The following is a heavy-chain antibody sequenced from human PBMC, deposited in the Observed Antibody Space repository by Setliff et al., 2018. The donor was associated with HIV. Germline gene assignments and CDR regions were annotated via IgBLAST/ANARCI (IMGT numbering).Heavy chain of an antibody. Sequence: GGSLRLSCAASGFTVSSNYMSWVRQAPGKGLEWVSVIYSGGSTHYADSVKGRFAVSRDSSKNTLYLQMHSLRAEDTAVYYCAKPTPGLYPRSFDVWGQGTMVTVSS. V-gene: IGHV3-66*02. CDR2: IYSGGST. CDR3: AKPTPGLYPRSFDV. D-gene: IGHD1-1*01. CDR1: GFTVSSNY. J-gene: IGHJ3*01.